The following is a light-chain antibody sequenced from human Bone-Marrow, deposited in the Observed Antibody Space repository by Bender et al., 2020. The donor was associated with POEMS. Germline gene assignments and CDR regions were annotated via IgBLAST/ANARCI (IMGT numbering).Light chain of an antibody. CDR1: NNDIGFYNY. Sequence: QTGLTQPASVSGSPGQSITISCTGTNNDIGFYNYVSWYQQYPGKVPKLIIYDVSSRPSGVSDRFSGSKSANTASLTISGLQPEDEADYYCDSYTRRTATTYGFGTGTKVTVL. CDR3: DSYTRRTATTYG. V-gene: IGLV2-14*03. J-gene: IGLJ1*01. CDR2: DVS.